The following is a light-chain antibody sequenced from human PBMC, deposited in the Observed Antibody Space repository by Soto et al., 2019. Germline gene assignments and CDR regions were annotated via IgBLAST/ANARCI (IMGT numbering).Light chain of an antibody. CDR3: QQYNHYWT. CDR1: QSINSW. V-gene: IGKV1-5*03. Sequence: DIQMTQSPSTLSASVGDRVTITCRASQSINSWLAWYQQKPGKAPKVLIYKASSLESGVPARFSGSGSGTEFTLTISSLQPDDVATYYCQQYNHYWTFGQGTEVEIK. J-gene: IGKJ1*01. CDR2: KAS.